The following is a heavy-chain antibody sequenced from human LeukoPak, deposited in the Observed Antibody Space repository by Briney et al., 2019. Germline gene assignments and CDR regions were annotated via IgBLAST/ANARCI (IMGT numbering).Heavy chain of an antibody. CDR2: IKSKGDGGTT. V-gene: IGHV3-15*01. CDR1: GFSFSNAL. CDR3: TLYYNAFDI. J-gene: IGHJ3*02. Sequence: GGSLRLSCAASGFSFSNALTSWVRQAPGKGLEWVGRIKSKGDGGTTDYAAPVKGRFTISRDDSKNTLYLQMNSLKTEDTAVYYCTLYYNAFDIWGQGTMVTVSS. D-gene: IGHD3-10*01.